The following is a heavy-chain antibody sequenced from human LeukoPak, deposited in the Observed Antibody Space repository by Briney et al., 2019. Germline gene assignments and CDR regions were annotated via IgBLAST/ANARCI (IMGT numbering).Heavy chain of an antibody. CDR2: ISAYNGNT. Sequence: ASVKVSCKASGYTFPSYGISWVRQAPGQGLEWMGWISAYNGNTNYAQKLQGRVTMTTDTSTRTSYMELRSLRSDDTAVYYCARDSVTIFGVVSFNLMAFDYWGQGTLVTVSS. D-gene: IGHD3-3*01. V-gene: IGHV1-18*01. J-gene: IGHJ4*02. CDR3: ARDSVTIFGVVSFNLMAFDY. CDR1: GYTFPSYG.